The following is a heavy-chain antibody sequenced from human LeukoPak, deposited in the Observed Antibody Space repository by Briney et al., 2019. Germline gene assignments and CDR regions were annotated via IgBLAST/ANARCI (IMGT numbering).Heavy chain of an antibody. Sequence: SETLSLTCTVSGYSISSGYYWGWIRQPPGKGLEWIGSIYHSGSTYYNPSLKSRVTISVDTSKNQFSLKLSSVTAADTAVYYCARLGYGATYYYYYMDVWGKGTTVTISS. D-gene: IGHD5-12*01. CDR1: GYSISSGYY. J-gene: IGHJ6*03. CDR3: ARLGYGATYYYYYMDV. V-gene: IGHV4-38-2*02. CDR2: IYHSGST.